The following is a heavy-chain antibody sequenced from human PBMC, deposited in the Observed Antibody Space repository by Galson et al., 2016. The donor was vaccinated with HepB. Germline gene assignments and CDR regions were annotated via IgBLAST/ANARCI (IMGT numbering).Heavy chain of an antibody. J-gene: IGHJ4*02. CDR1: GFSVSDKY. CDR2: IYSGGSA. D-gene: IGHD5-12*01. Sequence: SLRLSCAGSGFSVSDKYMSWVRQAPGKGPEWVSIIYSGGSAYFADSVKGRFSVSRDDLKNTVSLQMNSLTAEDTALYYCATDGSYSFFDFWGQGTQVTVS. CDR3: ATDGSYSFFDF. V-gene: IGHV3-53*01.